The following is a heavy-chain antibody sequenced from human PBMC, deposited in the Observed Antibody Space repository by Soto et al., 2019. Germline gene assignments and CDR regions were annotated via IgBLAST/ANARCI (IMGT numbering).Heavy chain of an antibody. D-gene: IGHD3-22*01. J-gene: IGHJ4*02. CDR1: GGSISSSSYY. CDR2: IYYSGST. CDR3: ARLSELNYYDSSGYGFDY. V-gene: IGHV4-39*01. Sequence: SETLSLTCTVSGGSISSSSYYWGWIRQPPGKGLEWIGSIYYSGSTYYNPSLKSRVTISVDTSKNQFSLKLSSVTAADTAVYYCARLSELNYYDSSGYGFDYWGQGTLVTVSS.